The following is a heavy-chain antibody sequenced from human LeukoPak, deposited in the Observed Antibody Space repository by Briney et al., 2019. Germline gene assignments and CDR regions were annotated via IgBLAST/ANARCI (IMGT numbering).Heavy chain of an antibody. Sequence: GGSLRLSCEASGFTFRTYGMTWVRQDPGKGLEWVSGITGSSTWTYYADSVKGRFTISRDNSKNTLHLQMDSLRAEDTAIYYCARELVSLGTGYFDLWGRGTLVTVSA. CDR1: GFTFRTYG. D-gene: IGHD7-27*01. V-gene: IGHV3-23*01. CDR3: ARELVSLGTGYFDL. J-gene: IGHJ2*01. CDR2: ITGSSTWT.